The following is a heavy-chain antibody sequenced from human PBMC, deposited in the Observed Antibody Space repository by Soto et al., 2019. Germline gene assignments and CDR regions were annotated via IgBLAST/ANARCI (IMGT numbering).Heavy chain of an antibody. CDR3: AREHSTGRGWFDP. Sequence: SVKVSCKASGYTFTGYYMHWVRQAPGQGLEWMGWINPNSGGTNYAQKFQGRVTMTRDTSISTAYMELSRLRSDDTAVYYCAREHSTGRGWFDPWGQGTLVTVSS. CDR1: GYTFTGYY. D-gene: IGHD6-13*01. CDR2: INPNSGGT. J-gene: IGHJ5*02. V-gene: IGHV1-2*02.